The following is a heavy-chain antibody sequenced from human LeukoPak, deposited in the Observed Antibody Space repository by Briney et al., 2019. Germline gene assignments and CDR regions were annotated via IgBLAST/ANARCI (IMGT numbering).Heavy chain of an antibody. Sequence: GGSLRLSCAASGFTFSRYSMNWVRQAPGMGLEWVSYISSGSGTISYADSVKGQFTISRDNAKNSLYLQMNSLRAEDTAVYYCARSTGYCSGGSCHHDAFDIWGQGTMVTVSS. D-gene: IGHD2-15*01. CDR1: GFTFSRYS. J-gene: IGHJ3*02. V-gene: IGHV3-48*01. CDR2: ISSGSGTI. CDR3: ARSTGYCSGGSCHHDAFDI.